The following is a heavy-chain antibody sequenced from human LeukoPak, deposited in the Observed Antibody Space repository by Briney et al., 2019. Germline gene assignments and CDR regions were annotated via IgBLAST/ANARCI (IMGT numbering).Heavy chain of an antibody. CDR3: AREGTAMVSFDY. J-gene: IGHJ4*02. V-gene: IGHV3-48*03. CDR2: ISSGGNTI. CDR1: GFTFSSYE. Sequence: GSLRLSCAASGFTFSSYEMNWVRQAPGKGLEWVSHISSGGNTIYYADSVKGRFTISRDNAKNSLYLQMNSLRAEDTAVYYCAREGTAMVSFDYWGQGTLVNVSS. D-gene: IGHD5-18*01.